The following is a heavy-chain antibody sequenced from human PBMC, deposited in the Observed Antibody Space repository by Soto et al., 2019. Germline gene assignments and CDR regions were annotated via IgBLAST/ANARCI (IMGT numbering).Heavy chain of an antibody. D-gene: IGHD5-12*01. CDR1: GYTFTAYY. J-gene: IGHJ3*02. CDR2: IDPNSGDS. CDR3: ATEKARYRRSAGVDDFDI. Sequence: ASVKVSCKASGYTFTAYYVHWVRQAPGQGLEWMGWIDPNSGDSNSAQNFQGRVTMTRDTSITTVYMDLARLRSDDTAVYFCATEKARYRRSAGVDDFDIWGQGTVVTVSS. V-gene: IGHV1-2*02.